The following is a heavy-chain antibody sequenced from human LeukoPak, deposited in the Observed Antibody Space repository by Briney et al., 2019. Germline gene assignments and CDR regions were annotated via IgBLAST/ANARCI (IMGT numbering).Heavy chain of an antibody. CDR2: TSRDGSEK. D-gene: IGHD2-2*01. Sequence: GGSLRLSCAASEFTFTNFWMSWVRQAPGKGLEWVANTSRDGSEKYYVDSVKGRVTISRDNAMNFLYLQLNSLRVDDTAVYYCARDSASCRGCAFDIWGQGTVVTVSS. V-gene: IGHV3-7*01. CDR1: EFTFTNFW. J-gene: IGHJ3*02. CDR3: ARDSASCRGCAFDI.